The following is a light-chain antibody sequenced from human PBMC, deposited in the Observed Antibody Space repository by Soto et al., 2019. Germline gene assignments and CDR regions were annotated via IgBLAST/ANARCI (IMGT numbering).Light chain of an antibody. J-gene: IGLJ1*01. CDR2: DVK. V-gene: IGLV2-11*01. Sequence: QSVLTQPRSVSGSPGQSVTISCTGTSSDVGGYNYVTWYQQYPGKAPKVMIYDVKTRPSGVPYRFSGSKSGNTASLTISGLQAEDEADYYCCSYAGDYTFVFGTGTKLTVL. CDR3: CSYAGDYTFV. CDR1: SSDVGGYNY.